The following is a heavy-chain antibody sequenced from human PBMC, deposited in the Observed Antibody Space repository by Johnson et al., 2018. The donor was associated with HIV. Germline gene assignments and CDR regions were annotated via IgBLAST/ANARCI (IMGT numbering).Heavy chain of an antibody. CDR1: GLTFSSYG. J-gene: IGHJ3*02. D-gene: IGHD1-1*01. V-gene: IGHV3-23*04. CDR2: ISGSGGST. Sequence: VQLVESGGGLVQPGGSLRLSCVASGLTFSSYGMSWVRQAPGKGPEWVSGISGSGGSTYSADSVKGRFTISRDNSKNTLYLQMNSLRAEDTALYYCARDSYLNDDAFDIWGQGTMVTVSS. CDR3: ARDSYLNDDAFDI.